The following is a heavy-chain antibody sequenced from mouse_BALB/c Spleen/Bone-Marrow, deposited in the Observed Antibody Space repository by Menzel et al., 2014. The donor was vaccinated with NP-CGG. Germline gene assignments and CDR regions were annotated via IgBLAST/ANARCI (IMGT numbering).Heavy chain of an antibody. CDR2: ISSGGGYT. CDR3: TRQGNWDHDAMDY. J-gene: IGHJ4*01. V-gene: IGHV5-6*01. D-gene: IGHD4-1*01. CDR1: GFTFSTYG. Sequence: EVQVVESGGDLVKPGGSLKLSCAASGFTFSTYGMSWVRQTPDKRLEWVATISSGGGYTYYPDSVKGRFTISRDNAKNTLYLQMSSLKSEDTAMYYCTRQGNWDHDAMDYWGQGTSVTVSS.